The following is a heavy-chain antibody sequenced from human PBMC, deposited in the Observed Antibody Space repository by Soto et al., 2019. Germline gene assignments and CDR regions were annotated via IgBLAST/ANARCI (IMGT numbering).Heavy chain of an antibody. CDR2: LYPNGRA. D-gene: IGHD3-10*01. J-gene: IGHJ4*02. Sequence: GGSLRLSCAASGFTVSTNYLTWVRQAPGKGLKWVSVLYPNGRAFYADSVKGRFTISTDNSKNSVNLQMSTLRADDTGIYYCARGLGRENHYNRDYFHLDYWGQGTLVTVSS. CDR1: GFTVSTNY. CDR3: ARGLGRENHYNRDYFHLDY. V-gene: IGHV3-53*01.